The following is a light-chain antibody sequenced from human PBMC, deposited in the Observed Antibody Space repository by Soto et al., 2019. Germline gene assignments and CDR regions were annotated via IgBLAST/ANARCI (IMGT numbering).Light chain of an antibody. J-gene: IGLJ3*02. CDR1: SSDVGGYDY. Sequence: QSALTQPASVSGSPGQSITISCTGTSSDVGGYDYVSWYQQHPGKVPKLMMFDVTNRPSGVSYRFSVSKSGNTASLTISGLQAEDEADYYCSSYTSRNTVLFGGGTKLTVL. CDR3: SSYTSRNTVL. CDR2: DVT. V-gene: IGLV2-14*01.